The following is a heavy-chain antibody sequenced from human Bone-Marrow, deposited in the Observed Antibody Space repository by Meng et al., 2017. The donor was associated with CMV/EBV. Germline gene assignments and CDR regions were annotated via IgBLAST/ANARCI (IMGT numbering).Heavy chain of an antibody. CDR1: EYTFIDHH. CDR2: INPYSGDT. J-gene: IGHJ6*01. D-gene: IGHD5-12*01. V-gene: IGHV1-2*02. CDR3: AKVQWLPMSQNYYRYFGMDV. Sequence: ASVKVSCKASEYTFIDHHMHWVRRAPGQGLEWMGWINPYSGDTKYAQKFQGRVTLSRDTSISTAYMDLSRLRSDDTAVYYCAKVQWLPMSQNYYRYFGMDVWGQGNTVTGAS.